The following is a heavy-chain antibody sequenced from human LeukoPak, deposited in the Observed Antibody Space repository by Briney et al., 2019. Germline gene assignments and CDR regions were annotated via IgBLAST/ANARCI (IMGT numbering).Heavy chain of an antibody. J-gene: IGHJ4*02. V-gene: IGHV3-48*03. CDR3: ARDVAAADY. CDR1: GFTFSSYE. D-gene: IGHD6-13*01. CDR2: ISSSGSTI. Sequence: PGGSLRLSCAASGFTFSSYEMNWVRQAPGKGLEWVSYISSSGSTIYYADSVKGRFTISRDNAKKTLYLQMNSLRAEDTAVYYCARDVAAADYWGQGTLVTVSS.